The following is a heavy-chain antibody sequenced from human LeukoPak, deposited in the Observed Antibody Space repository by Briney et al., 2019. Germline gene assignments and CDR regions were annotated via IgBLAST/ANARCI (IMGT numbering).Heavy chain of an antibody. CDR1: GYTFTSYS. CDR2: FSAYNGDT. CDR3: ARDRDSGSYRDY. V-gene: IGHV1-18*01. Sequence: GASVKVSCKASGYTFTSYSISWVRQAPGQGLEWMGWFSAYNGDTNYAQKLQGRVTMTTDTSTSTDYLELRSLRSDDTAVYYCARDRDSGSYRDYWGQGTLVSVSS. J-gene: IGHJ4*02. D-gene: IGHD1-26*01.